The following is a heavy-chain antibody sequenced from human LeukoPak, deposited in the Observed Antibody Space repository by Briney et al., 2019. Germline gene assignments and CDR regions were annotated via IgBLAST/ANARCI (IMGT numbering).Heavy chain of an antibody. J-gene: IGHJ5*02. CDR3: ARYYDFWSGYLGEGFDP. V-gene: IGHV1-8*01. CDR2: MNPNSGNT. CDR1: GYTFTSYD. D-gene: IGHD3-3*01. Sequence: ASVKVSCKASGYTFTSYDINWVRQATGQVLEWMGWMNPNSGNTGYAQKFQGRVTMTRNTSISTAYMELSSLRSEDTAVYYCARYYDFWSGYLGEGFDPWGQGTLVTVSS.